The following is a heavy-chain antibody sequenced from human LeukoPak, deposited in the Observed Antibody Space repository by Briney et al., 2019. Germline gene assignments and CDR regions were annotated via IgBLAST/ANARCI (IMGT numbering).Heavy chain of an antibody. D-gene: IGHD4-17*01. Sequence: SETLSLTCTVSGGSISRSGYYWAWIRQPPGKGLEWIASSDYTGSKTYNPSLKSRVTVSVDTSKNQFFLKLTSVTAADTAVYYCAKDFGDFRTDYWGQGTLVTVSS. J-gene: IGHJ4*02. V-gene: IGHV4-39*01. CDR2: SDYTGSK. CDR1: GGSISRSGYY. CDR3: AKDFGDFRTDY.